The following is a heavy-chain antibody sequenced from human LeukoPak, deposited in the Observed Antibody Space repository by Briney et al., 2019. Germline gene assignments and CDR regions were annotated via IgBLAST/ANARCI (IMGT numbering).Heavy chain of an antibody. CDR2: ISYDGGNK. CDR3: ARGDYCSSTSCLYYYYHYGLDV. V-gene: IGHV3-30-3*01. J-gene: IGHJ6*02. D-gene: IGHD2-2*01. CDR1: GFTFSTYA. Sequence: GGSLRLSCAASGFTFSTYAMHWVRQAPGKGLDWVAVISYDGGNKYYADSVKGRFTISRDNSKNTLYLQMNSLRAEDTAVYYCARGDYCSSTSCLYYYYHYGLDVWGQGTTVTVSS.